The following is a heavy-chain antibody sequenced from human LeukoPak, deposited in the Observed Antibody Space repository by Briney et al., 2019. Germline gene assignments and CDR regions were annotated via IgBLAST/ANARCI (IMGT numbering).Heavy chain of an antibody. D-gene: IGHD3-10*01. CDR1: GGSISRSNW. Sequence: SGTLSLTCAVFGGSISRSNWWSWVRQPPGKGLEWIGEIYHSGSTKYNPSLKSRVTISLDKSKNQFSLKLSSVTAADTAVYYCAREGLSMVRGVIPKEAWGWFDPWGQGTLVTVSS. CDR2: IYHSGST. V-gene: IGHV4-4*02. J-gene: IGHJ5*02. CDR3: AREGLSMVRGVIPKEAWGWFDP.